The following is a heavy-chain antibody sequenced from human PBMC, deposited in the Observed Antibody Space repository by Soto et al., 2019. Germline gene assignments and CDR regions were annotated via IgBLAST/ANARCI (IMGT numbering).Heavy chain of an antibody. CDR2: ISGSGGST. CDR3: ALRIAAPGSFDY. Sequence: GGSLRLSCAASGFTFSSYAMYCVRQAPGKGLEWVSAISGSGGSTYYADSVKGRFTISRDNSKNTLYLQMNSLRAEDTAVYYCALRIAAPGSFDYWGQGNLVTVSS. J-gene: IGHJ4*02. V-gene: IGHV3-23*01. CDR1: GFTFSSYA. D-gene: IGHD6-13*01.